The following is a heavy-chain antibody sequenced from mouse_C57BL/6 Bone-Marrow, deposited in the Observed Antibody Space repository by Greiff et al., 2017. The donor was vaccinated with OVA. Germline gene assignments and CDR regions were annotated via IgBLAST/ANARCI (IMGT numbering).Heavy chain of an antibody. D-gene: IGHD2-3*01. CDR3: ARNMRTWYFEN. J-gene: IGHJ1*03. Sequence: VQLQQSGPELVKPGASVKISCKASGYTFTDYYMNWVKQSHGKSLEWIGDINPNNGGTSYNQKFKGKATWTVDKSSSTAYMELRSLTSEDSAVYYCARNMRTWYFENWGTGTTVTVSS. CDR2: INPNNGGT. V-gene: IGHV1-26*01. CDR1: GYTFTDYY.